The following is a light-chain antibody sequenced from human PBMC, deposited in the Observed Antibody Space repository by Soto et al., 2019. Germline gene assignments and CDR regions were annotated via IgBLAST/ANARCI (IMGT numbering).Light chain of an antibody. CDR1: NIGHKG. J-gene: IGLJ1*01. CDR2: DGS. CDR3: QVWDSVSDHYV. V-gene: IGLV3-21*02. Sequence: SYELTQPPSVSVAPGQTARITCGGNNIGHKGVHWYQQKPGQAPVLVVFDGSDRPSGIPEQFSGSDSENTATLTISRVEAGDEADYYCQVWDSVSDHYVFGHGTKLTVL.